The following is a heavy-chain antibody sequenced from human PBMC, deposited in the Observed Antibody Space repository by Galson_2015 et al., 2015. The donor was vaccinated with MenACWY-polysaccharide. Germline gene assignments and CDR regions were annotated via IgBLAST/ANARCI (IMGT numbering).Heavy chain of an antibody. CDR3: ARGRGKKQLPFDY. J-gene: IGHJ4*02. D-gene: IGHD3-10*01. CDR1: GGSFRGHY. CDR2: IHHSGIT. V-gene: IGHV4-34*01. Sequence: LSLTCTVSGGSFRGHYWSWIRQSPGKGLEWIAEIHHSGITNYNPSLKSRLTISEDTSKNQFSLMLRSVTATDTAVYFCARGRGKKQLPFDYWGQGTLVTVSS.